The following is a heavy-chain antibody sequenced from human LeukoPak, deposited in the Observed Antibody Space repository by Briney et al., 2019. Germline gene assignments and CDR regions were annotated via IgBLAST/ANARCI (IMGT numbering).Heavy chain of an antibody. J-gene: IGHJ4*02. CDR2: IYSSGST. Sequence: SETLSLTCTVSGASISGSGYYWGWIRQPPGKGLEWIGSIYSSGSTYYNASLQSRVTISLYASNKQFSLRLSSVTAADTAVYYCARGSHPVTGTLGGYFDPWGQGTLVTVSS. V-gene: IGHV4-39*02. D-gene: IGHD6-19*01. CDR3: ARGSHPVTGTLGGYFDP. CDR1: GASISGSGYY.